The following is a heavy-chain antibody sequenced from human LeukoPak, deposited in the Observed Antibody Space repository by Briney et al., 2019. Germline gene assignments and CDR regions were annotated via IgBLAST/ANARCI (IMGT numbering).Heavy chain of an antibody. CDR2: ISSSGSTI. CDR1: GFTFSSYE. V-gene: IGHV3-48*03. CDR3: ATYVDTAMVISYCGGDCYSVGDY. D-gene: IGHD2-21*02. Sequence: GGSLRLSCAASGFTFSSYEMNWVRQAPGKGLEWVSYISSSGSTIYYADSVKGRFTISRDNAKNSLYLQMNSLRAEDTAVYYCATYVDTAMVISYCGGDCYSVGDYWGQGTLVTVSS. J-gene: IGHJ4*02.